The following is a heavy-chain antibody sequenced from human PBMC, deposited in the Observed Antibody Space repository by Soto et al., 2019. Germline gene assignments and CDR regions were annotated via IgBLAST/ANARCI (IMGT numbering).Heavy chain of an antibody. CDR2: ISAYNGNT. Sequence: QVQLVQSGAEVKKPGASVKVSCKASGYTFTSYGISWVRQAPGQGLEWMGWISAYNGNTNYAQKPQGRVTIATDTSTSTAYMELRSLRSDDTAVYYCAPDYIWGSYRGWGPGGYWGQGTLVTVSS. J-gene: IGHJ4*02. CDR3: APDYIWGSYRGWGPGGY. D-gene: IGHD3-16*02. CDR1: GYTFTSYG. V-gene: IGHV1-18*01.